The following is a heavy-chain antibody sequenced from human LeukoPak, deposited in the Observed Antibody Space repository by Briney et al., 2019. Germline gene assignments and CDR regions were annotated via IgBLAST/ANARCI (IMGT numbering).Heavy chain of an antibody. Sequence: QSGGSLRLSCAASGFTFSRYYMHWVRQAPGKGLVWVSRINGVGTDRIYADSVKGRFTISRDNSKNTLYLQMNSLRAEDTAVYYCARDRGGIHPGLAFDIWGQGTMVTVSS. CDR1: GFTFSRYY. J-gene: IGHJ3*02. CDR3: ARDRGGIHPGLAFDI. CDR2: INGVGTDR. D-gene: IGHD2-15*01. V-gene: IGHV3-74*01.